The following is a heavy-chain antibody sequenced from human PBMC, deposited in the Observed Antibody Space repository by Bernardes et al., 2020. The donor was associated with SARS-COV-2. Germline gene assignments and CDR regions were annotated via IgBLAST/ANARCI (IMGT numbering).Heavy chain of an antibody. V-gene: IGHV1-2*02. CDR2: IYPSSGDT. Sequence: ASVKVSCKASGYTFTDYYMYWVRQAPGQGLEWMGWIYPSSGDTNYPQSFQGRVTLTRDTSINTAYMELSRLRSDDTAVYYCARIQVPAVIGNYYYGMDVWGQGTTVTVSS. CDR1: GYTFTDYY. CDR3: ARIQVPAVIGNYYYGMDV. D-gene: IGHD2-2*02. J-gene: IGHJ6*02.